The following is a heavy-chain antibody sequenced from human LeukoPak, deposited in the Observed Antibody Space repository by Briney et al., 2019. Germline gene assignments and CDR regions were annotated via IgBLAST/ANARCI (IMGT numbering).Heavy chain of an antibody. CDR1: GGTFSSYA. J-gene: IGHJ4*02. CDR2: IIPILGIA. D-gene: IGHD5-18*01. V-gene: IGHV1-69*04. CDR3: ARMIVGTAMVTPYYFDY. Sequence: ASVKVSCKASGGTFSSYAISWVRQAPGQGLEWMGRIIPILGIANYAQKFQGRVTITADKSTSTAYTELSSLRSEDTAVYYCARMIVGTAMVTPYYFDYWGQGTLVTVSS.